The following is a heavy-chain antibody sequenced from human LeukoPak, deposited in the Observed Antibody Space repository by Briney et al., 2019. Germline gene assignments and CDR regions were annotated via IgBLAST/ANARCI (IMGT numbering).Heavy chain of an antibody. CDR2: ITIRSNFI. CDR1: GFNLSSYS. Sequence: GGSLRLSCAASGFNLSSYSMNWVRQAPGKGLEWVSSITIRSNFIYYADSVKGRFTISRDNAKNSLYLQMNSLRAEDTAVYYCARDPPYYYDSSGYYYKYFQHWGQGTLVTVSS. D-gene: IGHD3-22*01. J-gene: IGHJ1*01. CDR3: ARDPPYYYDSSGYYYKYFQH. V-gene: IGHV3-21*01.